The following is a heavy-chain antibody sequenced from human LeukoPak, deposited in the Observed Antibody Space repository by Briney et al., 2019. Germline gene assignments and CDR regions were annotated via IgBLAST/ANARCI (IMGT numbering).Heavy chain of an antibody. J-gene: IGHJ4*02. CDR3: AKDRGSSGYYVDY. V-gene: IGHV3-64D*06. CDR2: IRSNGGST. Sequence: PGGSLRLSCSASGFTFSSYAMHWVRQAPGKGLEYVSAIRSNGGSTYYADSVKGRFTISRDNSKNTLYLQMSSLRAEDTAVYYCAKDRGSSGYYVDYWGQGTLVTVSS. CDR1: GFTFSSYA. D-gene: IGHD3-22*01.